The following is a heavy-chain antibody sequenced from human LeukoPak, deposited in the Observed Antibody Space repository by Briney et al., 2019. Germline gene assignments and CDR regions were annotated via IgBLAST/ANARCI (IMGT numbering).Heavy chain of an antibody. Sequence: PGGSLRLSCAASGFTFSSYSMNWVRQAPGKGLEWVGRIKRRSDGGTPDYAAPVQGRFTISRDESQNTLYLQMNSLKTGGTAVYYCTTDTRRIDTFAWGQGTLVTVAA. CDR2: IKRRSDGGTP. CDR1: GFTFSSYS. D-gene: IGHD2-2*01. CDR3: TTDTRRIDTFA. J-gene: IGHJ4*02. V-gene: IGHV3-15*07.